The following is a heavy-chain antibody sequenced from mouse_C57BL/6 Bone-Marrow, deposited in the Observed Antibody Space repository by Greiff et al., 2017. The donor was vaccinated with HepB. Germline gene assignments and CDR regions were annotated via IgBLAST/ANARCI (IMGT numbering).Heavy chain of an antibody. CDR3: AMNGYYVAY. CDR2: INPNNGGT. Sequence: EVKLQQSGPELVKPGASVKISCKASGYTFTDYYMNWVKQSHGKSLEWIGDINPNNGGTSYNQKFKGKATLTVDKSSSTAYMELRSLTSEDSAVYYCAMNGYYVAYWGQGTLVTVSA. CDR1: GYTFTDYY. J-gene: IGHJ3*01. D-gene: IGHD2-3*01. V-gene: IGHV1-26*01.